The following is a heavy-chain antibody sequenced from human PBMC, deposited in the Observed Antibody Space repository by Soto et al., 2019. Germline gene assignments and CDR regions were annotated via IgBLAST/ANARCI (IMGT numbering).Heavy chain of an antibody. Sequence: VQLLESGGGLVQPGGSLRLSGAASGFTFSSYAMNWVRQAPGKGLEWVSVISGSDGSPYYADSVTGRFTISRDNSKHTLNLPMNSLRAVDTAVYYCARRSSSWYFDYWGQGTLVTVSS. CDR2: ISGSDGSP. V-gene: IGHV3-23*01. D-gene: IGHD6-13*01. CDR3: ARRSSSWYFDY. J-gene: IGHJ4*02. CDR1: GFTFSSYA.